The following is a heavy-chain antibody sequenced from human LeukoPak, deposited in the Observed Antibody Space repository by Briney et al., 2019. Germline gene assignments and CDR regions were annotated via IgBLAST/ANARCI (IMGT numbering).Heavy chain of an antibody. CDR2: IIPIFGTA. J-gene: IGHJ4*02. D-gene: IGHD6-25*01. CDR3: ASFKQTAGAFDY. V-gene: IGHV1-69*13. CDR1: GGTFSSYA. Sequence: SSVKVSCKASGGTFSSYAISWVRQAPGQGLEWMGGIIPIFGTANYAQKFQGRVTITADESTSTAYMELSSLRSEDTAVYYCASFKQTAGAFDYWGQGTLVTVSS.